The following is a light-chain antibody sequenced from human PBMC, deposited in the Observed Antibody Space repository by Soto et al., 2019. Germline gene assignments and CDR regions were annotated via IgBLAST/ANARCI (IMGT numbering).Light chain of an antibody. V-gene: IGKV1-27*01. CDR3: QKYNSAPPLT. CDR2: AAS. J-gene: IGKJ4*01. Sequence: DIQMTQSPSSLSASVGDRVNITCRASQGISNYLAWYQQKPGKVPTLLIYAASTLQSGVPSRFSGSGSETDFILTISSLQPDDVATYYCQKYNSAPPLTFGGGTKVEIK. CDR1: QGISNY.